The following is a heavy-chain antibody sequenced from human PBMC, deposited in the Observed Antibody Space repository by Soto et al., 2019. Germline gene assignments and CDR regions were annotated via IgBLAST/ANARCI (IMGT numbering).Heavy chain of an antibody. V-gene: IGHV1-2*04. J-gene: IGHJ6*02. CDR2: INPNSGGT. CDR1: GYTFTGYY. CDR3: ARDIISSDYYYYYGMDV. Sequence: GASVVSCKASGYTFTGYYMHWVRQAPGQGLEWMGWINPNSGGTNYAQKFQGWVTMTRDTSISTAYMELSRLRSDDTAVYYCARDIISSDYYYYYGMDVWGQGTTVTVSS. D-gene: IGHD3-3*02.